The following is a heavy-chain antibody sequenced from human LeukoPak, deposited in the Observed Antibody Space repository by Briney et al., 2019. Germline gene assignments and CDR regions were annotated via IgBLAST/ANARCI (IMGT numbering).Heavy chain of an antibody. V-gene: IGHV3-48*03. CDR2: ISSSGSTI. Sequence: GGSLRLSCTASGFTFSSYEMNWVRQAPGKGLEWVSYISSSGSTIYYADSVKGRFTISRDNAKNSLYLQMNSLRAEDTAVYYCARGPHYEYYYYYGMDVWGQGTTVTVSS. CDR3: ARGPHYEYYYYYGMDV. CDR1: GFTFSSYE. D-gene: IGHD4-17*01. J-gene: IGHJ6*02.